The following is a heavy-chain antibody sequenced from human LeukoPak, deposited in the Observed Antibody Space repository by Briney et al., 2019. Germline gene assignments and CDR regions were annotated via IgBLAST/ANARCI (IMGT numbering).Heavy chain of an antibody. CDR1: GFTFSSYW. CDR3: ARQAAAAAAFDY. Sequence: GGSLRLSCAASGFTFSSYWMHWVRQAPGKGLVWVSRINSDGSSTSYADSVKGRFTISRDIAKNTLYLQMNSLRAEDTAVYYCARQAAAAAAFDYWGQGTLVTVSS. V-gene: IGHV3-74*01. D-gene: IGHD6-13*01. CDR2: INSDGSST. J-gene: IGHJ4*02.